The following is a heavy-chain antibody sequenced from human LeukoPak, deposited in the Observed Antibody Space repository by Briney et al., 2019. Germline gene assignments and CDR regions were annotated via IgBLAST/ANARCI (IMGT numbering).Heavy chain of an antibody. CDR3: ARNFTFSSPTGYFAY. Sequence: PSETLSLTCTVSGGPISSGGYYWSWIRQHPGKGLEWIGYIYYSGSTYYNPSLKSRVTISVETSKNQFSRKLSSATPAATSVYYCARNFTFSSPTGYFAYWGQGTLVTVSS. J-gene: IGHJ4*02. CDR1: GGPISSGGYY. CDR2: IYYSGST. V-gene: IGHV4-31*03. D-gene: IGHD6-13*01.